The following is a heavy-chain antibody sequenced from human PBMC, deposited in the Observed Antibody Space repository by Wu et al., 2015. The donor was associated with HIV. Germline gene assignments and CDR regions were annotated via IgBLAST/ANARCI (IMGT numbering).Heavy chain of an antibody. J-gene: IGHJ6*03. CDR3: ARVQTGTSDHSLYHYMDV. CDR1: EYTFTAYY. D-gene: IGHD3-10*01. V-gene: IGHV1-18*04. CDR2: ISGHNGYT. Sequence: QVQLVQSGAEVKKPGASMKVSCKTSEYTFTAYYIHWVRQAPGQGLEWMGWISGHNGYTNYAQKFQGRVSVTTLISTNTVYMELRSLRSDDTAVYYCARVQTGTSDHSLYHYMDVWGKGTPVIVSS.